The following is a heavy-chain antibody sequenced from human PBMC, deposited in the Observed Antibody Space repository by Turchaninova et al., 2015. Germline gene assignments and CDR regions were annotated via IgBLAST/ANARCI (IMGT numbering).Heavy chain of an antibody. D-gene: IGHD2-15*01. CDR2: IDHDGTT. J-gene: IGHJ4*02. V-gene: IGHV4-38-2*01. CDR3: ARVCSGGRCLDY. Sequence: QVQLQESGPGLVKPSETLSLTCAVPGYSIRSCSYWGWMRQAPGRGLEWIGTIDHDGTTYFNPSLRSRVTISVDTSRNHFSLKLSSVTAADTAVYSCARVCSGGRCLDYWGQGTLVTVSS. CDR1: GYSIRSCSY.